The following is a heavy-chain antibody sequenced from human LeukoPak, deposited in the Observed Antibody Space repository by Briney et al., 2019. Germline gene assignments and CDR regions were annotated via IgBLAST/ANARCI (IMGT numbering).Heavy chain of an antibody. V-gene: IGHV1-18*01. CDR1: GYTFTTYG. CDR2: ISAYNDNT. Sequence: ASVKVSRKASGYTFTTYGVTWVRQAPGQGLEWMGWISAYNDNTNYAQKLQGRVTMTADTSTSTAYMELRSLRYDDTAVYYCATKGGGYCSSSSCYIYDYWGQGTLVTVSS. J-gene: IGHJ4*02. D-gene: IGHD2-2*02. CDR3: ATKGGGYCSSSSCYIYDY.